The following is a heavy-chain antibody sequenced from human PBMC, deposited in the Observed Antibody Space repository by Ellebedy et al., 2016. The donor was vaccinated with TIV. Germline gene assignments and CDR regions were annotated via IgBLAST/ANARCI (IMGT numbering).Heavy chain of an antibody. Sequence: GSLRLXXTVSGGSISSSSYYWGWIRQPPGKGLEWIGSIYYSGSTYYNPSLKSRVTISVDTSKNQFSLKLSSVTAADTAVYYCAAATESLYGMDVWGQGTTVTVSS. J-gene: IGHJ6*02. CDR1: GGSISSSSYY. V-gene: IGHV4-39*07. CDR3: AAATESLYGMDV. CDR2: IYYSGST. D-gene: IGHD6-25*01.